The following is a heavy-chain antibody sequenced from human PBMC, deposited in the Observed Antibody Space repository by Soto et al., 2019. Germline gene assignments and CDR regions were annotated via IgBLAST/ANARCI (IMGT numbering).Heavy chain of an antibody. CDR2: IYYSGST. J-gene: IGHJ4*02. Sequence: SETLSLTCTVSGGSISSSSYYWGWIRQPPGKGLEWIGSIYYSGSTYYNPSLKSRVTISVDTSKNQFSLKLSSVTAADTAVYYCARHQGIRSSPFDYWGQGTLVTVSS. D-gene: IGHD2-15*01. CDR3: ARHQGIRSSPFDY. V-gene: IGHV4-39*01. CDR1: GGSISSSSYY.